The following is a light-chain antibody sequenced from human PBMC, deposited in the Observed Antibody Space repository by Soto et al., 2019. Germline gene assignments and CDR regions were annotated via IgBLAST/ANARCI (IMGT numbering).Light chain of an antibody. Sequence: SALAQPASVSGSPGQSITISCTGTSSDVGSYNLVSWYQQHPGKAPKLMIYEGSKRPSGVSNRFSGSKSGNTASLTISGLQAEDEADYYCCSYAGSSTFSYVFGTGTKVTVL. CDR3: CSYAGSSTFSYV. J-gene: IGLJ1*01. V-gene: IGLV2-23*03. CDR2: EGS. CDR1: SSDVGSYNL.